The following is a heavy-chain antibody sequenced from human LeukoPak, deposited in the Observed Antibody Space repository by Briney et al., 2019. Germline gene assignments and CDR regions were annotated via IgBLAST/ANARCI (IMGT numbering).Heavy chain of an antibody. D-gene: IGHD3-9*01. CDR2: IKQDGSEK. CDR3: ARDLLYYDILTGYYYSPDAFDI. Sequence: PGGFLRLSCAASGFTFSSYWMSWVRQAPGKGLEWVANIKQDGSEKYYVDSVKGQFTISRDNAKNSLYLQMNSLRAEDTAVYYCARDLLYYDILTGYYYSPDAFDIWGQGTMVTVSS. CDR1: GFTFSSYW. J-gene: IGHJ3*02. V-gene: IGHV3-7*01.